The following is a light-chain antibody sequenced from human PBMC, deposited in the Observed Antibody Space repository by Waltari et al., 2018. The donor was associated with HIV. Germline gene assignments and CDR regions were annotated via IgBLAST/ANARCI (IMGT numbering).Light chain of an antibody. V-gene: IGLV3-1*01. CDR2: QDR. CDR3: QAWDSSTADVV. J-gene: IGLJ2*01. CDR1: KLGDKY. Sequence: SYELTQPPSVSVSPGQTASITCSGAKLGDKYACWYQQKPGQSTVLVIDQDRKRPSGIPERFAGSNSGNTATLTISGTQAMDEADYYCQAWDSSTADVVFGGGTKLTVL.